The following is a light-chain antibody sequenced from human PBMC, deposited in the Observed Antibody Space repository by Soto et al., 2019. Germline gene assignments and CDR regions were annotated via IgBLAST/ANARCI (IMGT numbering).Light chain of an antibody. CDR1: QSISRW. Sequence: DTHMTRCPSTLSXXXXXXVTXXCRASQSISRWLAWYQQKPGKAPKLLISDASSLQSGVPSRFSGSGSGTEFTLTISSLQPDDFATYYCQQYNSYSGTFGQGTKVDI. V-gene: IGKV1-5*01. CDR3: QQYNSYSGT. CDR2: DAS. J-gene: IGKJ1*01.